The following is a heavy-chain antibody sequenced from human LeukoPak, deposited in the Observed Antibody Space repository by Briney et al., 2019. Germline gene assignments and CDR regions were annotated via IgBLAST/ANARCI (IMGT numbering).Heavy chain of an antibody. CDR3: AKDLNNNGRGFDY. V-gene: IGHV3-23*01. J-gene: IGHJ4*02. Sequence: GGSLRLSCTASGFTFSSYGLSWVRQAPGKGLEWVAATRASVSSTYYADSVQGRFIISRDNSKNTLYLQMDRLRADDTALYYCAKDLNNNGRGFDYWGQGTLVTVSS. D-gene: IGHD1-14*01. CDR1: GFTFSSYG. CDR2: TRASVSST.